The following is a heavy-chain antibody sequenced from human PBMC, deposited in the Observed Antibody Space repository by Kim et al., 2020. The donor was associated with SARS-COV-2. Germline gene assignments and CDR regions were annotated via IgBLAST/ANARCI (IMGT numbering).Heavy chain of an antibody. V-gene: IGHV3-33*01. CDR1: GFTYSSYG. D-gene: IGHD2-2*02. J-gene: IGHJ3*02. CDR2: IWYDGSNK. Sequence: GGSLRLSCAASGFTYSSYGMHWVRQAPGKGLEWVAVIWYDGSNKYYADSVKGRFTISRDNSKNTLYLQMNSLRAEDTAVYYCARGSPRLGYCSSTSCYNEDAFDIWGQGTMVTVSS. CDR3: ARGSPRLGYCSSTSCYNEDAFDI.